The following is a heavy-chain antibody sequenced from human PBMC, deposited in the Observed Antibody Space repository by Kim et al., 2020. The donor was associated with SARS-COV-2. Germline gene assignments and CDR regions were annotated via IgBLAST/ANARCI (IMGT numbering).Heavy chain of an antibody. Sequence: ASVKVSCKASGYTFTSYDINWVRQATGQGLEWMGWMNPNSGNTGYAQKFQGRVTMTRNTSISTVYMELSSLRSEDTAVYYCARNTWIQLWLNYYYYYMDVWGKGTTVTVSS. CDR2: MNPNSGNT. CDR1: GYTFTSYD. J-gene: IGHJ6*03. V-gene: IGHV1-8*01. CDR3: ARNTWIQLWLNYYYYYMDV. D-gene: IGHD5-18*01.